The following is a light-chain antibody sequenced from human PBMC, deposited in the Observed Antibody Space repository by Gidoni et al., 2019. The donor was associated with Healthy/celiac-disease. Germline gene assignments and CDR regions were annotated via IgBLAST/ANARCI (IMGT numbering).Light chain of an antibody. V-gene: IGKV1-9*01. CDR2: AAS. CDR3: QQLNSYLFT. J-gene: IGKJ3*01. CDR1: LGISSY. Sequence: DIQLTQSPSFLSASVGDRVTITCRASLGISSYLAWYQHKPGKAPKLLIYAASTLQRGVPSRFSGSGSGTEFTLTISSLQPEDVATYYCQQLNSYLFTFGPGTKVDIK.